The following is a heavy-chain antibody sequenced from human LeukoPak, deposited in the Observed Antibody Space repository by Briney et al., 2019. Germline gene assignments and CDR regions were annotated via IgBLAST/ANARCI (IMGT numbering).Heavy chain of an antibody. V-gene: IGHV3-23*01. CDR3: ARPASRGVGRYFDL. CDR2: LSGSGDNT. J-gene: IGHJ2*01. Sequence: PGGSLRLSCAASGFTFSNYAMSWDRQAPGKGLEWVSALSGSGDNTYYADSVKGRFTISRDNSKNTLYLQMNSLRAEDTALYYCARPASRGVGRYFDLWGRGSLVTVSS. CDR1: GFTFSNYA. D-gene: IGHD3-10*01.